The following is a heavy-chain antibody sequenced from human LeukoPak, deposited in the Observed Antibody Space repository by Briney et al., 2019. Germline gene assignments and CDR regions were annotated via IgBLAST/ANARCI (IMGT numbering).Heavy chain of an antibody. Sequence: PSETLSLTCTVSGGSISSYYWSWIRQPPGKGLEWIGYIYCSGSTNYNPSLKSRVTISVDTSKNQFSLKLSSVTAADTAVYYCARGGGYCSGGSCYTYYFDYWGQGTLVTVSS. CDR1: GGSISSYY. V-gene: IGHV4-59*01. D-gene: IGHD2-15*01. CDR2: IYCSGST. CDR3: ARGGGYCSGGSCYTYYFDY. J-gene: IGHJ4*02.